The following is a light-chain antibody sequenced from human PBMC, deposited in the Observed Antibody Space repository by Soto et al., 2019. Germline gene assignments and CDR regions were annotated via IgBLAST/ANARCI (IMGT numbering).Light chain of an antibody. CDR2: GAS. J-gene: IGKJ2*03. Sequence: EIVMTQSPATQSVSAGERATLSCTASESISTNLAWYQHKPGQAPRLLIYGASTRATGVPPRFSGSGSGTEFTLAISSLQSEDFAVDYCQHYYSWPFSFGQGTKLDVK. V-gene: IGKV3-15*01. CDR3: QHYYSWPFS. CDR1: ESISTN.